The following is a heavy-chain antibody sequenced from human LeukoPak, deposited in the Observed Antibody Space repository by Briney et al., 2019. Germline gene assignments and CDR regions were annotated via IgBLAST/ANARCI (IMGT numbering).Heavy chain of an antibody. D-gene: IGHD3-16*01. J-gene: IGHJ4*02. Sequence: SETLSLTCTVSGGSISSNYYWGWIRQPPGKGLEWIGCFYHSGNTYYNPSLKSRVTISVDTSKNQFSLKLSSVTAADTAVYYCARDVTPATVWGQGTLVTVS. CDR2: FYHSGNT. CDR1: GGSISSNYY. CDR3: ARDVTPATV. V-gene: IGHV4-38-2*02.